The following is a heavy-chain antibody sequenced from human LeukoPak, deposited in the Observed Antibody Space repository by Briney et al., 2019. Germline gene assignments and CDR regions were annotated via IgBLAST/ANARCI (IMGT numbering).Heavy chain of an antibody. CDR1: GFYFANYA. Sequence: PGRSLRLSCAASGFYFANYAMSWVRQAPGKGLEWVSATVGGGSPNTYHADSVKGRFTISRDNSKNTLFLQMNSLRAEDTAVYYCAKDLGYDYVWGEGNFYDYWGQGTLVTVSS. CDR3: AKDLGYDYVWGEGNFYDY. J-gene: IGHJ4*02. D-gene: IGHD3-16*01. V-gene: IGHV3-23*01. CDR2: TVGGGSPNT.